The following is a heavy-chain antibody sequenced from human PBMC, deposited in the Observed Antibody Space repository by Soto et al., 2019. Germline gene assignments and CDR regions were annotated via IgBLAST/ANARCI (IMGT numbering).Heavy chain of an antibody. V-gene: IGHV1-2*02. CDR1: GYTFTGYH. J-gene: IGHJ3*02. CDR2: INPNSGGT. CDR3: ARQEDGFDI. Sequence: QVQLVQSGAEVKKPGASVKVSCKASGYTFTGYHMHWVRQAPGQGLEWMGWINPNSGGTNYEQKFQGRVTMTRDTSFSTAYMELSRLISDDTAVYYCARQEDGFDIWGQGTMVTVSS.